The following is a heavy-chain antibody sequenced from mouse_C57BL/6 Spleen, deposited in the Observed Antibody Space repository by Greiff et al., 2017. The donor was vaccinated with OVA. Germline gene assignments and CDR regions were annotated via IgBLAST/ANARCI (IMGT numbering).Heavy chain of an antibody. Sequence: QVTLKESGPGILQSSQTLSLTCSFSGFSLSTSGMGVSWIRQPSGKGLEWLAHIYWDDDKRSNPSLKSRLTISKETSRNQVFLKITSVDTADTATYYCARGLPGVYFDYWGQGTTLTVSS. D-gene: IGHD3-3*01. CDR2: IYWDDDK. J-gene: IGHJ2*01. CDR1: GFSLSTSGMG. CDR3: ARGLPGVYFDY. V-gene: IGHV8-12*01.